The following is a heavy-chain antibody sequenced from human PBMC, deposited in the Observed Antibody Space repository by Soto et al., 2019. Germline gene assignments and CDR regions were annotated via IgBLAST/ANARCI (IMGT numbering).Heavy chain of an antibody. CDR3: ARDGMLRATGAGTDDLDY. D-gene: IGHD6-19*01. CDR1: GFTFSSFN. CDR2: ISTSSSYI. J-gene: IGHJ4*02. V-gene: IGHV3-21*01. Sequence: EVQLVESGGGLVKPGGSLRLSCAVSGFTFSSFNMNWVRQAPGKGLEWVSSISTSSSYIYYADSVKGRFTISRDNAKNSLYLQMNSLRAEDTAVYYCARDGMLRATGAGTDDLDYWRQGTLVTVSS.